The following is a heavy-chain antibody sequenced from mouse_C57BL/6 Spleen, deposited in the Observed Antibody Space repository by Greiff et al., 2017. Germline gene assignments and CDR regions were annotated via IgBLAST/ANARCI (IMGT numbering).Heavy chain of an antibody. CDR1: GFSLTSYG. J-gene: IGHJ3*01. CDR3: AGNDDSNYEGGFAY. Sequence: QVQLKESGPGLVQPSQSLSITCTVSGFSLTSYGVHWVRQSPGKGLEWLGVIWSGGSTDYNAAFISRLSISKDNSKSQVFFKMNSLQADDTAIYYCAGNDDSNYEGGFAYWGQGTLVTVSA. CDR2: IWSGGST. D-gene: IGHD2-5*01. V-gene: IGHV2-2*01.